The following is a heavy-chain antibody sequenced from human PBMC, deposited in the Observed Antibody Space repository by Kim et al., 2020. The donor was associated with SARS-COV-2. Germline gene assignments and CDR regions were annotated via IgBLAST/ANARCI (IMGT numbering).Heavy chain of an antibody. CDR1: GFNFSTYA. V-gene: IGHV3-23*01. CDR2: ISGTGGTT. CDR3: AKSDGVIYDYVWGSFDLITDY. Sequence: GGSLRLSCAASGFNFSTYAMSWVRQAPGKGLEWVSTISGTGGTTYYADSVKGRFTITRDNSKNTLYLQMNSLRAEDTAVYYCAKSDGVIYDYVWGSFDLITDYWGQGTLVTVSS. J-gene: IGHJ4*02. D-gene: IGHD3-16*01.